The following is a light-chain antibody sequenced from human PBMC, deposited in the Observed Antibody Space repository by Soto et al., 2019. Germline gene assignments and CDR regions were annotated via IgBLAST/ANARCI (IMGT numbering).Light chain of an antibody. V-gene: IGKV1-9*01. CDR3: QQLTTFPLS. J-gene: IGKJ4*01. CDR1: QGIRDS. Sequence: DIQLAQSPSFLSASVGDRVNITCRATQGIRDSLAWFQQKARKAPSLLMYSASILQSGVPSRFSGSGSGTLFTLTISSLQPEDVATYYCQQLTTFPLSFGGGTRVEVK. CDR2: SAS.